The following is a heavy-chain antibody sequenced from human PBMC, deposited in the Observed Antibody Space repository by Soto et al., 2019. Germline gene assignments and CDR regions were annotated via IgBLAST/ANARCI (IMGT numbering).Heavy chain of an antibody. CDR3: ARGRWGYCSSTSCLNLFDL. J-gene: IGHJ5*02. Sequence: LSQICSVCDEYSIGWYWYWISQPPGGGLEWIGEINHSGSTNYNPSLKSRVTISVDTSKNQFSLKLSSVTAADTAVYYCARGRWGYCSSTSCLNLFDLLGQGTLVP. CDR2: INHSGST. V-gene: IGHV4-34*01. CDR1: DEYSIGWY. D-gene: IGHD2-2*01.